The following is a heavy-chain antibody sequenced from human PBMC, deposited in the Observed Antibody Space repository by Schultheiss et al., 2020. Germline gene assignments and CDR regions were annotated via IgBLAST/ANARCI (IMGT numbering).Heavy chain of an antibody. CDR3: ARRFPRAGSYYNFLDY. D-gene: IGHD3-10*01. J-gene: IGHJ4*02. V-gene: IGHV5-51*01. Sequence: GGSLRLSCKGSGYSFTSYWIGWVRQMPGKGLEWMGIIYPGDSDTRYSPSFQGQVTISADKSISTAYLQWSSLKASDTAMYYCARRFPRAGSYYNFLDYWGKGTLVTVSS. CDR2: IYPGDSDT. CDR1: GYSFTSYW.